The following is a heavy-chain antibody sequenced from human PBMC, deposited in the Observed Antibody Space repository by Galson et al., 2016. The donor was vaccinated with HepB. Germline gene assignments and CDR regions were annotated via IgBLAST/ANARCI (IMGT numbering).Heavy chain of an antibody. CDR1: GYTFIRYA. CDR3: ARDMKDYEILTGVFEY. CDR2: MNAGNGNT. V-gene: IGHV1-3*01. Sequence: SVKVSCKASGYTFIRYAIHWVRQAPGQRLEWVGWMNAGNGNTKYSQRFQGRVTITRDKSAGTAYLEVSSLRSEDTAVYYCARDMKDYEILTGVFEYWGQGTLVTVSS. J-gene: IGHJ4*02. D-gene: IGHD3-9*01.